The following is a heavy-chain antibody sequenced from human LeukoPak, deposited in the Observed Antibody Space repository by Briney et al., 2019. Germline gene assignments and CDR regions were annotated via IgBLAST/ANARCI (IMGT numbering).Heavy chain of an antibody. Sequence: GGSLRLSYAASGFTVSSNYMSWVRQAPGKGLEWVSVIYSGGSTYYADSVKGRFTISRHNSKNTLYLQMNSLRAEDTAVYYCARSKAGGLEAFDIWGQGTMVTVSS. J-gene: IGHJ3*02. CDR3: ARSKAGGLEAFDI. CDR2: IYSGGST. V-gene: IGHV3-53*04. CDR1: GFTVSSNY. D-gene: IGHD3-3*01.